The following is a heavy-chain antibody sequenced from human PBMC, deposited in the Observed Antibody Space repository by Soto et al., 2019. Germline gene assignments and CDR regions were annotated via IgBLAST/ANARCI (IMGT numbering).Heavy chain of an antibody. CDR1: GYTFTSYD. V-gene: IGHV1-8*01. CDR2: MNPNTGIT. Sequence: ASVKVSCKASGYTFTSYDINWVRQVTGQGLEWMGWMNPNTGITDFAQKFQGRLTMTRNTSISTAYMELRSLRSEDTAIYYCARDFSGPLELYFFDFWGQGSLVPVSS. D-gene: IGHD1-7*01. CDR3: ARDFSGPLELYFFDF. J-gene: IGHJ4*02.